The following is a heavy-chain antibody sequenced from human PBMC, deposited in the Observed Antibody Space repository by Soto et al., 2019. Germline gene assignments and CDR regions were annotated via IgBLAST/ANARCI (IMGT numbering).Heavy chain of an antibody. CDR3: ARLHCASPNCVPLDP. CDR1: GGSISDDTYY. D-gene: IGHD2-2*01. V-gene: IGHV4-39*01. Sequence: QLQLQESGPGLVKPSETLSLTCTVSGGSISDDTYYWGWIRQPPGKGLEWIGSIYYSGTSSYNPSLQCRVTMSGETSKKHLSLRLSSVTAADTAVYYCARLHCASPNCVPLDPWGQGTLVIVSS. J-gene: IGHJ5*02. CDR2: IYYSGTS.